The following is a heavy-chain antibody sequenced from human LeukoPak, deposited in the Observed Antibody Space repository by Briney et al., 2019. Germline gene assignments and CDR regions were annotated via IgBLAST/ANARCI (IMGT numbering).Heavy chain of an antibody. Sequence: GGSLRLSCAASGFTFSDYYMSWIRQAPGKGLEWVSYISSSGNTIYYADSVKGRFTISRDNAKNSLYLQMNSLRAEDTAVYYCARRDARWLQVDAFDIWGQGTMVTVSS. CDR1: GFTFSDYY. CDR3: ARRDARWLQVDAFDI. D-gene: IGHD5-24*01. J-gene: IGHJ3*02. V-gene: IGHV3-11*01. CDR2: ISSSGNTI.